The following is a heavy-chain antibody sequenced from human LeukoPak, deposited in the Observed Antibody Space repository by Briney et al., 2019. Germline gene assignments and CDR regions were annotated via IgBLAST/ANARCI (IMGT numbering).Heavy chain of an antibody. D-gene: IGHD2-15*01. V-gene: IGHV1-24*01. CDR1: GYTLTELS. CDR3: ARGPPRGSRVSGDYYYYYMDV. J-gene: IGHJ6*03. CDR2: FDPEDGET. Sequence: GASVKVSCKVSGYTLTELSMHWVRQAPGKGLEWMGGFDPEDGETIYAQKFQGRVTITADESTSTAYMELSSLRSEDTAVYYCARGPPRGSRVSGDYYYYYMDVWGKGTTVTVSS.